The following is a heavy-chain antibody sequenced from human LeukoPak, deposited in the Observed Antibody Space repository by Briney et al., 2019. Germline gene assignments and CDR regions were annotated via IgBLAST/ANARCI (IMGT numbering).Heavy chain of an antibody. CDR2: ISYDGSNK. D-gene: IGHD6-13*01. V-gene: IGHV3-30*03. CDR1: GFTFSGYG. J-gene: IGHJ6*02. CDR3: ARDLSIAAGPPYYYGMDV. Sequence: GGSLRLSCAASGFTFSGYGMHWVRQAPGKGLEWVAVISYDGSNKYYADSVKGRFTISRDNSKNTLYLQMNSLRAEDTAVYYCARDLSIAAGPPYYYGMDVWGQGTTVTVSS.